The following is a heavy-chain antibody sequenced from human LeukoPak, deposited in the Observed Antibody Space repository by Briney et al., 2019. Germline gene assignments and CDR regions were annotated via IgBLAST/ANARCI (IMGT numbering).Heavy chain of an antibody. Sequence: SETLSLTRTVSGGSISSSSYYWGWIRQPPGKGLEWIGYTFNSGSATYNPSLKSRVTISVDTSKNQLSLKLSSVTAADTAVYYCARVDPDSSSTLEVFDYWGQGTLVTVSS. D-gene: IGHD6-6*01. CDR2: TFNSGSA. CDR3: ARVDPDSSSTLEVFDY. J-gene: IGHJ4*02. V-gene: IGHV4-61*05. CDR1: GGSISSSSYY.